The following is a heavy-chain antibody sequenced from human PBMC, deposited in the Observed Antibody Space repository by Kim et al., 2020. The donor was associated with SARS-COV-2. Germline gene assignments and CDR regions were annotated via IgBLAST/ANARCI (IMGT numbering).Heavy chain of an antibody. CDR3: ARGRSYWDYGDELGWFDP. V-gene: IGHV1-3*01. D-gene: IGHD4-17*01. Sequence: ASVKVSCKASGYTFTSYAMHWVRQAPGQRLEWMGWINAGNGNTKYSQKFQGRVTITRDTSASTAYMELSSLRSEDTAVYYCARGRSYWDYGDELGWFDPWGQGTLVTVSS. CDR1: GYTFTSYA. J-gene: IGHJ5*02. CDR2: INAGNGNT.